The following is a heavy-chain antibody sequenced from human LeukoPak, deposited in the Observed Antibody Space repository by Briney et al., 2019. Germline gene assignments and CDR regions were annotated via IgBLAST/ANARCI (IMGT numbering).Heavy chain of an antibody. CDR3: ARPTTVTTISADAFDI. CDR1: GFTFSDYT. D-gene: IGHD4-17*01. V-gene: IGHV3-21*01. CDR2: ISSGGTYK. J-gene: IGHJ3*02. Sequence: GGSLRLSRAASGFTFSDYTMNWVRQAPGKGLEWVSSISSGGTYKYYADSVKGRLTISRDNAQNSLYLQMNSLRAEDSSVYYCARPTTVTTISADAFDIWGQGTMVTVSS.